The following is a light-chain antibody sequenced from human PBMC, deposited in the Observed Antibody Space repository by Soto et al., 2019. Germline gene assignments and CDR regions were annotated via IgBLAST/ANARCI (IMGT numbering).Light chain of an antibody. CDR1: QSVSSN. CDR2: GAS. J-gene: IGKJ4*01. Sequence: MTQSPATLSVSLGARAPLSCRARQSVSSNLAWYQQNPGQAPQLLIYGASSRATGIPSRFSGSGSGRELTLPISSLQSADFVIYYCRQYSNWHPLTFGGGTKVDIK. V-gene: IGKV3-15*01. CDR3: RQYSNWHPLT.